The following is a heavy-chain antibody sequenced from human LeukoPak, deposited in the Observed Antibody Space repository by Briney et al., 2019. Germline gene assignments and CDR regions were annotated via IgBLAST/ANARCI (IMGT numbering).Heavy chain of an antibody. Sequence: PGGSLRLSCAASGFTFSSYSMNWVRQAPGKGLEWVSYISSSSSTIYYADSVKGRFTISRDNAKNSLYLQMNSLRAEDAAVYYCANGKSEDNSGWPRGTFWGQGTLVTVSS. V-gene: IGHV3-48*04. CDR3: ANGKSEDNSGWPRGTF. D-gene: IGHD5-12*01. J-gene: IGHJ4*02. CDR2: ISSSSSTI. CDR1: GFTFSSYS.